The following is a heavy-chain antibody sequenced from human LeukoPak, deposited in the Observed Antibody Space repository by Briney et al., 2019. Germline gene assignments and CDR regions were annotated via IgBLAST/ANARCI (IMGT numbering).Heavy chain of an antibody. Sequence: AASVTVSCKASGYTFTSYAIQWVRQAPGQRLEWMGWINAGHGNTKYSQSFQGRVTITRDTSASTAYMELSSLRSEDTAVYYCARGAGFAEPLPEYWGQGTLLTVSS. J-gene: IGHJ4*02. D-gene: IGHD1-14*01. CDR1: GYTFTSYA. CDR3: ARGAGFAEPLPEY. CDR2: INAGHGNT. V-gene: IGHV1-3*01.